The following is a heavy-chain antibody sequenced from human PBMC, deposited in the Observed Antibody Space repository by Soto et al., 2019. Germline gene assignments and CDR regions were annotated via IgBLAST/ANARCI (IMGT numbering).Heavy chain of an antibody. V-gene: IGHV4-59*01. CDR1: GGCLGRYY. CDR2: VFYTGRA. CDR3: ARDGHGRMTTNPYYYNGMDV. J-gene: IGHJ6*02. D-gene: IGHD4-4*01. Sequence: SETLSLTCTVTGGCLGRYYWTWIRQPPWKVLEWIGYVFYTGRANYNASLKSRVSISLDTSNYQFSLKLSSVTAADTAVYYFARDGHGRMTTNPYYYNGMDVWGPGTTVTVSS.